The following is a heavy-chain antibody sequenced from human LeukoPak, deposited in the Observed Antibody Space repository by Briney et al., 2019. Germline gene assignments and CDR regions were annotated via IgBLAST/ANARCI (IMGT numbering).Heavy chain of an antibody. CDR3: ARSDGYGLVGI. J-gene: IGHJ3*02. CDR2: IYYTGST. CDR1: GGSINTSDYS. Sequence: PSQTLSLTCAVSGGSINTSDYSWSWIRQPPGKGLEWIGYIYYTGSTYYNPSLKSRVIIIIDTPKNHFSLTLSSVTAADTAVYYCARSDGYGLVGIWGQGTMVTVSS. D-gene: IGHD3-10*01. V-gene: IGHV4-30-4*07.